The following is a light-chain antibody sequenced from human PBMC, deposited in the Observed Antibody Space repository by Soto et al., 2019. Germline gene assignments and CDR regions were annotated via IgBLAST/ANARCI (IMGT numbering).Light chain of an antibody. CDR3: QSYDDSLSAFV. Sequence: QSALTQPPSVSGAPGQRVTISCTGSSSNIGAIYGVHWYQQLPGTAPKLLIYVNTNRPSGVPDRFSASKSGTSASLAITGLQAEDEADYYCQSYDDSLSAFVFGTGIKVSVL. CDR2: VNT. CDR1: SSNIGAIYG. J-gene: IGLJ1*01. V-gene: IGLV1-40*01.